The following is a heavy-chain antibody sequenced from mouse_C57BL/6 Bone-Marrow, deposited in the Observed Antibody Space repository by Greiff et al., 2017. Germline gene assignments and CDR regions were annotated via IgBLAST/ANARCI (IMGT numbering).Heavy chain of an antibody. CDR2: IYPRSGNT. CDR3: ARSGFAWFAF. CDR1: GYTFTSYG. V-gene: IGHV1-81*01. J-gene: IGHJ3*01. Sequence: QVQLQQSGAELVRPGASVKLSCKASGYTFTSYGISWVKQRTGQGLEWIGEIYPRSGNTYYNEKFKGKATLTADKSSITAYMELRSLTSEDSAVYFCARSGFAWFAFWGQGTLVTVSA.